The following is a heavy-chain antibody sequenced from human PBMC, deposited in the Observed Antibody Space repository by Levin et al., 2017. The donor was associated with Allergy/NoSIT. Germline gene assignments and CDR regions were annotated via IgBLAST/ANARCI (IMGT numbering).Heavy chain of an antibody. CDR2: ISGGGDST. J-gene: IGHJ4*02. D-gene: IGHD3-10*01. V-gene: IGHV3-23*01. CDR3: AKGWVGPRVGNDYFDY. Sequence: GGSLRLSCAASGFTFSSHAMSWVRQAPGKGLEWVSAISGGGDSTYSADSVKGRFTISRDNSKNTLYLQMSSLRVEDTALYYWAKGWVGPRVGNDYFDYWGQGTQVTVSS. CDR1: GFTFSSHA.